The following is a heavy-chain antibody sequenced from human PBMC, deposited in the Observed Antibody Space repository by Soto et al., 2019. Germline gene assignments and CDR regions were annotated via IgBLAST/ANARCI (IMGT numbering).Heavy chain of an antibody. Sequence: QVQLQESGPGLVKPSETLSLTCTVSGGSISSYYWSWMRQPPGKVLEWIGYIYYSGSTNYNPSLKSRVTISVDTSNNQFSLKMSSVTAADPAVYECARWPAYYYMDVWGKGTTITVSS. V-gene: IGHV4-59*01. CDR2: IYYSGST. CDR1: GGSISSYY. J-gene: IGHJ6*03. CDR3: ARWPAYYYMDV.